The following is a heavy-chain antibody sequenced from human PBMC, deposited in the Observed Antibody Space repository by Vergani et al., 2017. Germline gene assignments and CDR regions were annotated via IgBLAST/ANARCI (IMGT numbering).Heavy chain of an antibody. CDR3: ARGSRAEGGSGPDK. V-gene: IGHV4-59*08. Sequence: QVQLEESGPGLVKPSETLSLTCTVSGGSFNTYYWSWIRQSPGKGLEWIGYIYYSGSTNYNPSLKSRVTISVDTSKNQFSLKLNSVTAADTAVYYCARGSRAEGGSGPDKWGQGTLVTVSS. D-gene: IGHD6-13*01. CDR2: IYYSGST. CDR1: GGSFNTYY. J-gene: IGHJ4*02.